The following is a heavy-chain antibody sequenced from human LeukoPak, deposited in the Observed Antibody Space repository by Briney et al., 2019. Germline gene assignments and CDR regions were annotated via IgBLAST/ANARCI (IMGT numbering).Heavy chain of an antibody. Sequence: PSGTLSLTCAVSGGSISSSNWWSWVRQPPGKGLEWIGEIYHSGSTNYNPSLKSRVTISVDKSKNQFSLKLGSMTAADTAVYYCARARGVGYYFDYWGQGTLVTVSS. CDR1: GGSISSSNW. CDR3: ARARGVGYYFDY. J-gene: IGHJ4*02. CDR2: IYHSGST. D-gene: IGHD3-10*01. V-gene: IGHV4-4*02.